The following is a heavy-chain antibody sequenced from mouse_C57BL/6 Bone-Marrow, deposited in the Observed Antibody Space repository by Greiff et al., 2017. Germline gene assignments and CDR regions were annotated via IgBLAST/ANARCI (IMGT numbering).Heavy chain of an antibody. Sequence: EVKLMESGGGLVQPKGSLKLSCAASGFSFNTYAMNWVRQAPGTGLEWVARIRSKSNNYATYYADSVKDRFTISRDDSESMLYLQMNNLKTEDTAMYYCVGRVYSNYEDAMDYWGQGTSVTVSS. V-gene: IGHV10-1*01. J-gene: IGHJ4*01. D-gene: IGHD2-5*01. CDR2: IRSKSNNYAT. CDR3: VGRVYSNYEDAMDY. CDR1: GFSFNTYA.